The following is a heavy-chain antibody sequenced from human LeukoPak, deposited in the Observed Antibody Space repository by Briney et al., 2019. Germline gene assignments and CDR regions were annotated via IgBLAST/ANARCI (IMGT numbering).Heavy chain of an antibody. Sequence: GASVKVSCKSSGYTFTNYDINWVRQAPGQGLEWMGWISAYNGNTNYAQKLQGRVTMTTDTSTSTAYMELRSLRSDDTAVYYCARDIVVVPAAMREVWFDPWGQGTLVTVSS. CDR1: GYTFTNYD. V-gene: IGHV1-18*01. CDR3: ARDIVVVPAAMREVWFDP. J-gene: IGHJ5*02. CDR2: ISAYNGNT. D-gene: IGHD2-2*01.